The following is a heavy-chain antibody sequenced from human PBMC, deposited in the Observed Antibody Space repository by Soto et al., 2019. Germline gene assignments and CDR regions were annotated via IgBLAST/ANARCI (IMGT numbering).Heavy chain of an antibody. D-gene: IGHD6-19*01. J-gene: IGHJ4*02. CDR1: GYTFIDYY. CDR2: ISPKSGGT. V-gene: IGHV1-2*02. CDR3: ARPPGYISDLYYFDL. Sequence: QVQLVQSGAEVKKPGASVKVSCEASGYTFIDYYMHWVRQAPGQGFEWMGRISPKSGGTNYSQKFQGRVTMTWDTSLNTAYMELSSLMSEDTAVYYCARPPGYISDLYYFDLWGQGTLVTVSS.